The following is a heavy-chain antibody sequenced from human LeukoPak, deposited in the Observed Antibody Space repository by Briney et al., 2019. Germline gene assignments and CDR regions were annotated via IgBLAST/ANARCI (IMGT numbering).Heavy chain of an antibody. CDR3: AKYFCSGGSCYHPPDY. CDR2: IYSGGST. Sequence: GGPLRLSCAASGFTVSSNYMSWVRQAPGKGLEWVSVIYSGGSTYYADSVKGRFTISRDNSKNTLYLQMNSLRAEDTAVYYCAKYFCSGGSCYHPPDYWGQGTLVTVSS. V-gene: IGHV3-53*01. CDR1: GFTVSSNY. D-gene: IGHD2-15*01. J-gene: IGHJ4*02.